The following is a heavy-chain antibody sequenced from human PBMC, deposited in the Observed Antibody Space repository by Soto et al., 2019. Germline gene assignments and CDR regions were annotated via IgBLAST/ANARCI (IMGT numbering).Heavy chain of an antibody. D-gene: IGHD1-1*01. CDR3: ARDPDGINDFDY. Sequence: EVQLVESGGGLVQPGGSLRVSCAVSGFTFSSFSMNWVRQAPGKGLEWISYIGKSSSTYYADSVKGRFTISRDNAKNSLYLEMNSLRDEDTAVYFCARDPDGINDFDYWGQGTQVTVSS. J-gene: IGHJ4*02. V-gene: IGHV3-48*02. CDR1: GFTFSSFS. CDR2: IGKSSST.